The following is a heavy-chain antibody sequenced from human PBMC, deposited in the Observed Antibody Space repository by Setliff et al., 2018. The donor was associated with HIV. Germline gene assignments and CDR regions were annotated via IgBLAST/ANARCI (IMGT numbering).Heavy chain of an antibody. D-gene: IGHD5-18*01. CDR2: IYYSGST. CDR1: GGSNSSHY. J-gene: IGHJ4*02. Sequence: PWETLSLTCTVSGGSNSSHYWSWIRQPPGKRLEWIGYIYYSGSTYNNPSLKSRVTISVDTSKNQFSLKLTSVTAADTAVYYCARTLRAAAMGYFDYWGQGTLVTVSS. V-gene: IGHV4-59*08. CDR3: ARTLRAAAMGYFDY.